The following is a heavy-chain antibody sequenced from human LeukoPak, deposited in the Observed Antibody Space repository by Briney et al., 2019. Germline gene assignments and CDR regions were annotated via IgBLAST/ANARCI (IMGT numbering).Heavy chain of an antibody. Sequence: SETLALTSTVSGGSVSSYYWSWIRQPPGKGLEWIGYTYYSGNTIYNPSLRGRVTISVDTSKNQFSLYLSSVTAADTAVYYCARGASSSWPTYYFDYWGQGALGTVSS. D-gene: IGHD6-13*01. CDR3: ARGASSSWPTYYFDY. V-gene: IGHV4-59*02. CDR2: TYYSGNT. J-gene: IGHJ4*02. CDR1: GGSVSSYY.